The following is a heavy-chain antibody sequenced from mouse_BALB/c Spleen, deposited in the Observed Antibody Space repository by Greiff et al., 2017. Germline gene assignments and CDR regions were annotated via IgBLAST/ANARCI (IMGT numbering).Heavy chain of an antibody. J-gene: IGHJ4*01. D-gene: IGHD3-1*01. CDR3: ARNSPAGDY. CDR2: IYPGDGDT. Sequence: QVQLKESGAELVRPGSSVKISCKASGYAFSSYWMNWVKQRPGQGLEWIGQIYPGDGDTNYNGKFKGKATLTADKSSSAAYMQLSSLTSEDSAVYFGARNSPAGDYWGQGTSVTVSS. CDR1: GYAFSSYW. V-gene: IGHV1-80*01.